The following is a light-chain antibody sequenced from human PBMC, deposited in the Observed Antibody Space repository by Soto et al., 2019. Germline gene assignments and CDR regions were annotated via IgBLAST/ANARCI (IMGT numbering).Light chain of an antibody. CDR2: AAS. CDR1: QGISNY. CDR3: QQLHSNPYT. V-gene: IGKV1-9*01. Sequence: DIQLTQSPSFLSASVGDRVAITCRASQGISNYLAWYQQKPGTAPQLLIYAASTLQSVVPSRFSGSGSGTEFTLTISSLQPEDFATYYCQQLHSNPYTFGQGPRWIS. J-gene: IGKJ2*01.